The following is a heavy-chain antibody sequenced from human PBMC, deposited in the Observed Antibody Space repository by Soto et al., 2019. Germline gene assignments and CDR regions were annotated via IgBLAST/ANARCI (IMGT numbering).Heavy chain of an antibody. CDR1: GDTVSSNSAA. CDR2: TYFRSKWYT. V-gene: IGHV6-1*01. Sequence: SQTLSLTCAISGDTVSSNSAACNWIRQSSSRGLEWLGRTYFRSKWYTGYAPSVKSRITINPDTSKNQFSLQLTSVTPEDTAVNYCPQRDVHYWGPGTLVTVYS. CDR3: PQRDVHY. D-gene: IGHD6-25*01. J-gene: IGHJ4*02.